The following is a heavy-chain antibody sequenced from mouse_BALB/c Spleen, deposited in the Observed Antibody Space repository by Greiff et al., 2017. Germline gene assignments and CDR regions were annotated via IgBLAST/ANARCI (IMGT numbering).Heavy chain of an antibody. J-gene: IGHJ2*01. D-gene: IGHD1-2*01. V-gene: IGHV1-15*01. Sequence: QVQLKQSGAELVRPGASVTLSCKASGYTFTDYEMHWVKQTPVHGLEWIGAIDPETGGTAYNQKFKGKATLTADKSSSTAYMELRSLTSEDSAVYYCTRLRPPFDYWGQGTTLTVSS. CDR2: IDPETGGT. CDR1: GYTFTDYE. CDR3: TRLRPPFDY.